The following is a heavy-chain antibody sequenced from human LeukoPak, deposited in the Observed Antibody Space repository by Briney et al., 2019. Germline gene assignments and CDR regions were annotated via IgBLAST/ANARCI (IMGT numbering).Heavy chain of an antibody. J-gene: IGHJ5*02. D-gene: IGHD3-3*01. Sequence: ASVKVSCKASGYTFTSYYMHWVRQAPGQGLEWMGIINPSGGSTSYAQKFQGRVTMTRDTSTSTVYMELSSLRSEDTAVYYCARDRGRRQYYDSWSGYYHWFDPWGQGTLVTVSS. V-gene: IGHV1-46*01. CDR2: INPSGGST. CDR1: GYTFTSYY. CDR3: ARDRGRRQYYDSWSGYYHWFDP.